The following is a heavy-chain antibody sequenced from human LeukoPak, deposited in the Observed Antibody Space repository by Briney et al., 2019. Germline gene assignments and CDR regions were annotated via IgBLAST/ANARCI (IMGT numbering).Heavy chain of an antibody. CDR2: INHSGST. J-gene: IGHJ4*02. Sequence: SETLSLTCAVYGGSFSGYYWSWIRQPPGKGLEWIGEINHSGSTNYNPSLKSRVTISVDTSKNQFSLKLSSVTAADTAVYYCARSRTKDSSSCYRYWGQGTLVTVSS. CDR1: GGSFSGYY. V-gene: IGHV4-34*01. D-gene: IGHD6-13*01. CDR3: ARSRTKDSSSCYRY.